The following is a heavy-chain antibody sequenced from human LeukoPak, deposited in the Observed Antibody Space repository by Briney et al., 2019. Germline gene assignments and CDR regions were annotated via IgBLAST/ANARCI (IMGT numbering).Heavy chain of an antibody. CDR2: ISSNGGST. Sequence: GGSLRLSCAASGFTFSSYAMHWVRQAPGKGLEYVSAISSNGGSTYYANSVKGRFTISRDNSKNTLYLQMGSLRAEDMAVYYCARGPHSSLPHVDYWGQGTLVTVSS. CDR3: ARGPHSSLPHVDY. CDR1: GFTFSSYA. J-gene: IGHJ4*02. D-gene: IGHD2-15*01. V-gene: IGHV3-64*01.